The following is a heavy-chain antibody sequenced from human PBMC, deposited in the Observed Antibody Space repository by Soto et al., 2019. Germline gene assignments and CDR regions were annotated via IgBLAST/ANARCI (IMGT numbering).Heavy chain of an antibody. D-gene: IGHD6-19*01. J-gene: IGHJ4*02. V-gene: IGHV1-3*01. CDR1: GYTFTSYA. Sequence: ASVKVSCKASGYTFTSYAMHWVRQAPGQRLEWMGWINAGNGNTKYSQKFQGRVTITRDTSASTAYMELSSLRSEDTAVYYCARDGRKLWEQWLAGTWFFDYWGQGTLVTVSS. CDR3: ARDGRKLWEQWLAGTWFFDY. CDR2: INAGNGNT.